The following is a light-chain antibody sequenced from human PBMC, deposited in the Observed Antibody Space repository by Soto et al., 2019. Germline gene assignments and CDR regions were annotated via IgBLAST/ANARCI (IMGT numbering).Light chain of an antibody. Sequence: DIQMTQSPSTLSASVGDRVIITCRASQSVDNWLAWFQQKPGQAPKVVIYRASGLETGVPSRFSGSGSGTEFTLTISSLQPDDFATYYCQHYSASSPWTFGQGTKVEIK. V-gene: IGKV1-5*03. CDR1: QSVDNW. CDR2: RAS. CDR3: QHYSASSPWT. J-gene: IGKJ1*01.